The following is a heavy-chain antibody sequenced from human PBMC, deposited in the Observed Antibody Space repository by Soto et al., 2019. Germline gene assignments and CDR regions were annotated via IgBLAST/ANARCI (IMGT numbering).Heavy chain of an antibody. Sequence: QPGGSLRLSCAASGFTFSSYWMSWVRQAPGKGLEWVANIKQDGSEKYYVDSVKGRFTISRDNAKNSLYLQMNSLRAEDTAVYYCAREYSSGWTNWFDPWGQGTLVTVSS. V-gene: IGHV3-7*01. CDR2: IKQDGSEK. CDR1: GFTFSSYW. D-gene: IGHD6-19*01. J-gene: IGHJ5*02. CDR3: AREYSSGWTNWFDP.